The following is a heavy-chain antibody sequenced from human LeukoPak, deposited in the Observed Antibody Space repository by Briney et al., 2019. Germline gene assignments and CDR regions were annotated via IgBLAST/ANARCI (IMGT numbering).Heavy chain of an antibody. CDR1: GGSISSYY. J-gene: IGHJ4*02. Sequence: SETLSLTCTVSGGSISSYYWSWIRQPPGKGLEWIGYIYYSGSTNYNPSLKSRVTISVDTSKNQFSLKLTSVTAADTAVYYCARTSAAMINGPFDYWGQGTLVTVSS. D-gene: IGHD5-18*01. CDR3: ARTSAAMINGPFDY. CDR2: IYYSGST. V-gene: IGHV4-59*01.